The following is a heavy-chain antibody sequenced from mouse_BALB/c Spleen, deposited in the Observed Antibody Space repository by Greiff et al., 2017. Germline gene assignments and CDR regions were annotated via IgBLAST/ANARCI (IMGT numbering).Heavy chain of an antibody. D-gene: IGHD2-4*01. CDR2: INPSSGYT. Sequence: QVQLQQSGAELARPGASVKMSCKASGYTFTSYTMHWVKQRPGQGLEWIGYINPSSGYTNYNQKFKDKATLTADKSSSTAYMQLSSLTSEDSAVYYCARKGDYDYGGGYWGQGTTLTVAS. J-gene: IGHJ2*01. CDR3: ARKGDYDYGGGY. V-gene: IGHV1-4*01. CDR1: GYTFTSYT.